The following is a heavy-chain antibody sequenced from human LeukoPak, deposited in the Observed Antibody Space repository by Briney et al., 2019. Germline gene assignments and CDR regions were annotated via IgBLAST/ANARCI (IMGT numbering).Heavy chain of an antibody. Sequence: SETLSLTCAGSGGSISSGGYSWSWIRQPPGKGLEWIGYIYHSGSTYYNPSLKSRVTISVDRSKNQFSLKLSSVTAADTAMYYCARKYCSGGDCYSNYWGQGTLVTVSS. D-gene: IGHD2-15*01. CDR1: GGSISSGGYS. CDR2: IYHSGST. J-gene: IGHJ4*02. V-gene: IGHV4-30-2*01. CDR3: ARKYCSGGDCYSNY.